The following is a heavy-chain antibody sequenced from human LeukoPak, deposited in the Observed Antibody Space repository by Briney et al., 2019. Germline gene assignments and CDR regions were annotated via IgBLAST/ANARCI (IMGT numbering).Heavy chain of an antibody. CDR3: ARGVPKSGYCSGGSCYGWFDP. V-gene: IGHV1-24*01. D-gene: IGHD2-15*01. Sequence: ASVKVSCKVSGYTLIELSMHWVRQAPGKGLEWMGGFDPEDGKTIYAQKFQGRVTMTEDTSTDTAYMELRSLRSDDTAVYYCARGVPKSGYCSGGSCYGWFDPWGQGTLVTVSS. CDR2: FDPEDGKT. CDR1: GYTLIELS. J-gene: IGHJ5*02.